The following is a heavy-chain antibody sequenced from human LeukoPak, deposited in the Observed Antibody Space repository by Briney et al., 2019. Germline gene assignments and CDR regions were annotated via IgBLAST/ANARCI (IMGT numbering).Heavy chain of an antibody. J-gene: IGHJ4*02. CDR3: ARVEGYFVHFDY. CDR1: GYTFTGYY. Sequence: ASVKVFCKASGYTFTGYYMHWVRQAPGQGLEWMGWINPNSGGTNYAQKFQGRVTMTRDTSISTAYMELSRLRSDDTAVYYCARVEGYFVHFDYWGQGTLVTVSS. CDR2: INPNSGGT. V-gene: IGHV1-2*02. D-gene: IGHD3-9*01.